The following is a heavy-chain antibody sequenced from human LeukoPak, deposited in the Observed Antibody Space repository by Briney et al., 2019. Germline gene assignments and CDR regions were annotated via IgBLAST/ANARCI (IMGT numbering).Heavy chain of an antibody. CDR3: ARGFLGGTDQYFDS. CDR2: IGGGGPTT. CDR1: GFTFSTYA. J-gene: IGHJ4*02. D-gene: IGHD6-19*01. V-gene: IGHV3-23*01. Sequence: GGSLRLSCAASGFTFSTYAMNWVRQAPAKGLEWVSTIGGGGPTTDYADSVQGRFTISRDNSKNTLYLQMNSLRAEDTAVYFCARGFLGGTDQYFDSWGQGTLVTVSS.